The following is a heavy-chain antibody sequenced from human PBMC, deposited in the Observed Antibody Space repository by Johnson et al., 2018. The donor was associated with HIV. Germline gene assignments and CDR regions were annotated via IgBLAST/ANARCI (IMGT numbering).Heavy chain of an antibody. V-gene: IGHV3-30*04. D-gene: IGHD3-10*01. CDR2: VSYDGSER. CDR3: AKSTQANILRESGPYGAFDI. CDR1: GFTFSSYA. J-gene: IGHJ3*02. Sequence: QVQLVESGGGVVQPGRSLRLSCAASGFTFSSYAMHWVRQAPGKGLEWVAVVSYDGSERYYADSVKGRFTISRDSSKNTLYLQMNSLRAEDTAVYYCAKSTQANILRESGPYGAFDIWGQGTMVTVSS.